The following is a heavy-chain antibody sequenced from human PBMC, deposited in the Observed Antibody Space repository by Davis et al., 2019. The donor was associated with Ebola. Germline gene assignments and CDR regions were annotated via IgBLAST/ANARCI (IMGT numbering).Heavy chain of an antibody. Sequence: GGSLRLSCAASGFTFRTSWMSWVRQAPGKGLEWVANIKEDGSEKNYVDSVKGRFTISRDNSKNTLYLQMNSLRADDTAVYYCARCRSGIYSAVDYWGQGTLVTVSS. CDR1: GFTFRTSW. J-gene: IGHJ4*02. D-gene: IGHD1-26*01. CDR2: IKEDGSEK. V-gene: IGHV3-7*03. CDR3: ARCRSGIYSAVDY.